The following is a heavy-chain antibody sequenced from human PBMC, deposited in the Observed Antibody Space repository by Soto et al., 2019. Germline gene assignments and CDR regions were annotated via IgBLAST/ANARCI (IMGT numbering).Heavy chain of an antibody. Sequence: QVQLVESGGGVVQPGRSLRLSCAASGFTFSSYGMHWVRQAPGKGLEWVAVIWYDGSNKYYADSVKGRFTISRDNSKNSLYLQMNSLRAEDTAVYYCARDSRSGWYPGEFDYWGQGTLVTVSS. J-gene: IGHJ4*02. D-gene: IGHD6-19*01. V-gene: IGHV3-33*01. CDR3: ARDSRSGWYPGEFDY. CDR2: IWYDGSNK. CDR1: GFTFSSYG.